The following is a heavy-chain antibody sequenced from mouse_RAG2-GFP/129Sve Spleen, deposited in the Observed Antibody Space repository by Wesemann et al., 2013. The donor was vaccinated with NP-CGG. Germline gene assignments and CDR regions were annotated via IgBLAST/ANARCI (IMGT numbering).Heavy chain of an antibody. D-gene: IGHD2-4*01. J-gene: IGHJ3*01. V-gene: IGHV2-5*01. CDR1: GFSLTSYG. CDR2: IWRGGST. Sequence: QSTRAGPGLVQPSQSLSITCTVSGFSLTSYGVHWVRQSPGKGLEWLGVIWRGGSTDYNAAFMSRLSITKDNSKSQVFFKMNSLQADDTAIYYCAKNSDYDYVLFAYWGQGTLVTVSA. CDR3: AKNSDYDYVLFAY.